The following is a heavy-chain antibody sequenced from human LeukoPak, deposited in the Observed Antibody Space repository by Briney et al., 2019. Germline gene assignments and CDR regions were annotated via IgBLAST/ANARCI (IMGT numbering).Heavy chain of an antibody. V-gene: IGHV4-39*07. J-gene: IGHJ4*02. CDR1: GGPISSSSYY. Sequence: PSETLSLTCTVSGGPISSSSYYWGWIRQPPGKGLEWIGSIYYSGSTYYNPSLKSRVTISVDTSKNQFSLKLSSVTAADTAVYYCAKSFAGFLTGYPYYFDYWGQGTLVTVSS. CDR3: AKSFAGFLTGYPYYFDY. D-gene: IGHD3-9*01. CDR2: IYYSGST.